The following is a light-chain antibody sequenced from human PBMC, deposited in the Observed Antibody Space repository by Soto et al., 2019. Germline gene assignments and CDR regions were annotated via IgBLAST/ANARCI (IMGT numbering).Light chain of an antibody. V-gene: IGKV3-20*01. CDR3: QQYGSSPET. CDR2: GAS. CDR1: QSVSSSY. J-gene: IGKJ3*01. Sequence: EIVLTQSPGTLSLSPGERATLSCRASQSVSSSYLAWYQQKPGQAPRLLIYGASSRATGIPDRVIGSGSGTDFTLTISRLEPEDFAVYYCQQYGSSPETFGPGTKVDIK.